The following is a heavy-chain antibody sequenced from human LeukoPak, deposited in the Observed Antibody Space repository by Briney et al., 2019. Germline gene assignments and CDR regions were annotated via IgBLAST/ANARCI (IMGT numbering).Heavy chain of an antibody. D-gene: IGHD6-19*01. V-gene: IGHV3-48*03. CDR1: GFTFSSYE. CDR2: ISSSGSTI. J-gene: IGHJ4*02. Sequence: GGSLRLSCAASGFTFSSYEMNWVRQAPGKGLEWVSYISSSGSTIYYADSVKGRFTISRDNSKNTLYLQMNSLRAEDTAVYYCARDQRAYSSGWFAFGYWGQGTLVTVSS. CDR3: ARDQRAYSSGWFAFGY.